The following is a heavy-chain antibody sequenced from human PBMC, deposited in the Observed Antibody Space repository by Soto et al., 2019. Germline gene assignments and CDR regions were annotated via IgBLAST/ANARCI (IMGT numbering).Heavy chain of an antibody. V-gene: IGHV1-18*01. D-gene: IGHD5-12*01. CDR1: GYTFTRSG. CDR2: ISTYNGDT. Sequence: QVQLVQSGAEVKKPGASVKVSCKASGYTFTRSGISWVRQAPGQGLEWMGWISTYNGDTNYAQTVQGRVTMTTDTSTSTAYMELRSLRSDDTAVYYCAREGVAPYYYYGMDVWGQGTPVTVSS. CDR3: AREGVAPYYYYGMDV. J-gene: IGHJ6*02.